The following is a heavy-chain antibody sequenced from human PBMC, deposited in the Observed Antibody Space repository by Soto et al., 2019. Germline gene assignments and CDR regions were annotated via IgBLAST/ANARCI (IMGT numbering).Heavy chain of an antibody. D-gene: IGHD2-15*01. CDR1: GDSISTVDYF. CDR2: IYKSTTT. J-gene: IGHJ5*01. CDR3: ARGRYCLTGRCFPNWFDS. Sequence: PXETLSITCSVSGDSISTVDYFWAWIRQPPGQALEYIGYIYKSTTTYYNPSFESRVAISLDTSKSQFSLTVTSVTAADTAVYFCARGRYCLTGRCFPNWFDSWGQGTLVTVSS. V-gene: IGHV4-30-4*01.